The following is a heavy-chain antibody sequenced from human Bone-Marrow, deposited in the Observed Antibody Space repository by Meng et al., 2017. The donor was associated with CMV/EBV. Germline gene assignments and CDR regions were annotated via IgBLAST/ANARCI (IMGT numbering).Heavy chain of an antibody. CDR1: GFTLSSYE. V-gene: IGHV3-48*03. Sequence: GESLKISCAASGFTLSSYEMNWVRQAPGKGLEWVSYISSSGSTIYYADSVKGRFTISRDNAKNSLYLQMNSLRAEDTAVYYCARAPRVRGVTSGMDVWGQGTTVTVSS. CDR2: ISSSGSTI. J-gene: IGHJ6*02. CDR3: ARAPRVRGVTSGMDV. D-gene: IGHD3-10*01.